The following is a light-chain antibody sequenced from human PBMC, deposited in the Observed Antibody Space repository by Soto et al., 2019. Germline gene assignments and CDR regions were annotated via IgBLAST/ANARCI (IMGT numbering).Light chain of an antibody. V-gene: IGKV3-20*01. Sequence: EIVLTQSPGTLSLSPGERATLSCRASQSVTSSYLAWYQQKPGQAPRLLIYGASSRPTGIPDRFGGRGSATDFTLTISRLEPEDFAVYYCQQYGSLPITFGQGTRLEIQ. J-gene: IGKJ5*01. CDR3: QQYGSLPIT. CDR2: GAS. CDR1: QSVTSSY.